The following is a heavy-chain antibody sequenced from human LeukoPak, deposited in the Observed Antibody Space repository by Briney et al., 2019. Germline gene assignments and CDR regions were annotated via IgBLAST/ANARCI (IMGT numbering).Heavy chain of an antibody. CDR3: ARHGTAEDIVVVPAALPYNWFDP. Sequence: GESLKISCKGSGYSFTSYWISWVRQMPGKGLEWMGRIDPSDSYTNYSPSFQGHVTISADKSISTAYLQWSSLKASDTAMYYCARHGTAEDIVVVPAALPYNWFDPWGQGTLVTVSS. CDR1: GYSFTSYW. V-gene: IGHV5-10-1*01. D-gene: IGHD2-2*01. J-gene: IGHJ5*02. CDR2: IDPSDSYT.